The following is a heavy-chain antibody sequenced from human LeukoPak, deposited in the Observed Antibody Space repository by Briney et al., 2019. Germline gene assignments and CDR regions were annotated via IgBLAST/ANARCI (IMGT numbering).Heavy chain of an antibody. CDR3: ARGLDSSGYYYVSY. J-gene: IGHJ4*02. CDR1: GGSIRSSSYY. CDR2: IYYSGST. Sequence: SGTLSLTCTVSGGSIRSSSYYWGWIRQPPGKGLEWIGSIYYSGSTYYNPSLKSRVTISVDTSKNQFSLKLSSVTAADTAVYYCARGLDSSGYYYVSYWGQGTLVTVSS. V-gene: IGHV4-39*07. D-gene: IGHD3-22*01.